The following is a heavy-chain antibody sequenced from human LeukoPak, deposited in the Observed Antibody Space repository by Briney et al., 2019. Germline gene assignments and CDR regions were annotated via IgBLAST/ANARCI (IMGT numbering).Heavy chain of an antibody. CDR3: AREPGVRGVSYGMDV. J-gene: IGHJ6*02. CDR1: GGSISSGGYY. D-gene: IGHD3-10*01. Sequence: SETLSLTCTVSGGSISSGGYYWSWLRQHPGKGLEWIGYIYYSGNTYYNPSLKSRVTISVDTSKNQFSLKLSSVTAADTAVYYCAREPGVRGVSYGMDVWGQGTTVTVSS. CDR2: IYYSGNT. V-gene: IGHV4-31*03.